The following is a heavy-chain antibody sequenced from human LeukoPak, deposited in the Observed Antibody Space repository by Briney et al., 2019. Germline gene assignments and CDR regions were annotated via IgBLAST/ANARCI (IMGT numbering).Heavy chain of an antibody. D-gene: IGHD2-2*01. CDR2: ISSSSITT. CDR1: GFTFSSYW. J-gene: IGHJ4*02. CDR3: ARDQRYCSSSSCPWEPFDY. V-gene: IGHV3-48*01. Sequence: GGSLRLSCAASGFTFSSYWMHWVRQAPGKGLEWLSYISSSSITTYYSDSVKGRFTISRDNAKNSLYLQMNSLRAEDTAVYYCARDQRYCSSSSCPWEPFDYWGQGTLVTVSS.